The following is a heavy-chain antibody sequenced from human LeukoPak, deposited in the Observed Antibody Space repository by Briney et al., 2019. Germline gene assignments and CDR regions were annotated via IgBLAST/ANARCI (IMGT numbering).Heavy chain of an antibody. CDR2: IKKDGNDK. V-gene: IGHV3-7*01. J-gene: IGHJ3*02. CDR3: ARGRYHSWFGEIWDYAFDI. CDR1: GFTFNSYW. Sequence: AGGSLRLSCAASGFTFNSYWMTWVRQAPGQGLEWVASIKKDGNDKYYVDSVKGRFTIPRDNASSSLSLQMNSLRVEDTALYYCARGRYHSWFGEIWDYAFDIWGQGTMVTVSS. D-gene: IGHD3-10*01.